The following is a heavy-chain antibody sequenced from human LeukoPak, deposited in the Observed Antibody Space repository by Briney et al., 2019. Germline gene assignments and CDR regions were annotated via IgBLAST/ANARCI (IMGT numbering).Heavy chain of an antibody. D-gene: IGHD6-13*01. CDR1: GFTFSSYG. CDR3: AKGTGYSSSWYFDY. V-gene: IGHV3-23*01. Sequence: GGSLRLSCAASGFTFSSYGMSWVRQAPGKGLEWVSAISGSGGSTYYADSVKGRFTISRDNSKNTLYLQMNSLRAEDTAVYYCAKGTGYSSSWYFDYWGQGTLVTVSS. J-gene: IGHJ4*02. CDR2: ISGSGGST.